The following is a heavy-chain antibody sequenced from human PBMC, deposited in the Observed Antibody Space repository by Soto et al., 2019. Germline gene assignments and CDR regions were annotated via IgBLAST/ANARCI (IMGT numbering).Heavy chain of an antibody. V-gene: IGHV3-74*01. CDR3: ASLWELPGY. CDR2: INSDGSST. CDR1: GFTFSNYW. J-gene: IGHJ4*02. D-gene: IGHD1-26*01. Sequence: GGSLRPSCAASGFTFSNYWMHWVRQAPGKGLVWVSRINSDGSSTTYADSVKGRFAISRDNAKNTLYLQMNSLRAEDTAVYYCASLWELPGYWGQGTLVTVSS.